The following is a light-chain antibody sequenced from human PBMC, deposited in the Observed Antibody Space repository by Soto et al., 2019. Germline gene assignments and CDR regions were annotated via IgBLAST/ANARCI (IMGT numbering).Light chain of an antibody. CDR1: QSVSSY. CDR3: QQRSNWPPT. J-gene: IGKJ3*01. Sequence: EIVLTQSPATLSLSPGERATLSCRASQSVSSYLAWYQQKPGQDPRLLIYDASNRATGIPARFSGSGSGTDFTLTISSLEPEDFAVYYCQQRSNWPPTFGPGTKVAIK. CDR2: DAS. V-gene: IGKV3-11*01.